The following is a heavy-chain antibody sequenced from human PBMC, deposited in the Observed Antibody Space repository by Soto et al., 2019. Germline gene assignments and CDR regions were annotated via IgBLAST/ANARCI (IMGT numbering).Heavy chain of an antibody. Sequence: SETLCLTCTVSGGSISSDYWSWIRHPPGKGLEWIGYINYSGSTNYNPSLKSRVTISVDTSKNQFSLKLSSVTAADTAVYYCARDQVPAALPGWTDSWGQGTLVTVSS. J-gene: IGHJ4*02. CDR1: GGSISSDY. D-gene: IGHD2-2*02. CDR3: ARDQVPAALPGWTDS. V-gene: IGHV4-59*01. CDR2: INYSGST.